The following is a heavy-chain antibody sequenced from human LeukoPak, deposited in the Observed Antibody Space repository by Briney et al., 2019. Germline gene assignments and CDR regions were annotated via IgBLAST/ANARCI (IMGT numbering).Heavy chain of an antibody. CDR2: IKPSGGST. J-gene: IGHJ6*03. Sequence: ASVKVSCKASGYTFTSYYMHWVRQAPGQGLEWMGIIKPSGGSTSYAQKFQGRVTMTRDTSTSTVYMELSSLRSEDTAVYYCAREAGDGNYYYYYYMDVWGKGTTVTVSS. CDR3: AREAGDGNYYYYYYMDV. V-gene: IGHV1-46*01. D-gene: IGHD7-27*01. CDR1: GYTFTSYY.